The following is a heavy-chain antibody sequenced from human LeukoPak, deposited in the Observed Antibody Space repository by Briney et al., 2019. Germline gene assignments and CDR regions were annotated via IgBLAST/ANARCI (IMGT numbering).Heavy chain of an antibody. D-gene: IGHD3-22*01. V-gene: IGHV3-73*01. Sequence: GGSLKLSCAASGLTFSGSAMLWGRQASGQGLEWVGRIRSKANSYATAYAASVKGRFTISRDDSKNTAYLQMNSLKTEDTAVYYCTRHNYYEDGFDYWGQGTLVTVSS. J-gene: IGHJ4*02. CDR2: IRSKANSYAT. CDR3: TRHNYYEDGFDY. CDR1: GLTFSGSA.